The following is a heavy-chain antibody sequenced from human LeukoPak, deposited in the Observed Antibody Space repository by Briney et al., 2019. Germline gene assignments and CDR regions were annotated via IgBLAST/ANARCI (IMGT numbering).Heavy chain of an antibody. J-gene: IGHJ6*02. V-gene: IGHV4-59*08. Sequence: SSETLSLTCTVSDGSISSYYWSWIRQPPGKGLEWFGYIYYSGTTNYNPSLKSRVTISVDTSKNQFSLNLSSVTAADTAVYYCARRSYYYYGMDVWGQGTTVTVSS. CDR2: IYYSGTT. CDR3: ARRSYYYYGMDV. CDR1: DGSISSYY.